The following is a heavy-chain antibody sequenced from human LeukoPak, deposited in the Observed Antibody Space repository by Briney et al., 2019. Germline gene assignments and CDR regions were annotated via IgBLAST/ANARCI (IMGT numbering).Heavy chain of an antibody. V-gene: IGHV3-48*01. J-gene: IGHJ4*02. CDR2: ISSGSSTM. Sequence: GGSLRPSCAASGFTFSSYSMNWVRQAPGKGLEWTSYISSGSSTMYYADSVKGRFTISRDNANNSLYLQMNSLRGEDTAVYYCARGSSGEYWGQGSLVTVSS. D-gene: IGHD3-22*01. CDR1: GFTFSSYS. CDR3: ARGSSGEY.